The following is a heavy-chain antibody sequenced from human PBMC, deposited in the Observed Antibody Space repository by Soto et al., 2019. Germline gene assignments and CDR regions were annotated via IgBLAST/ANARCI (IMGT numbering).Heavy chain of an antibody. CDR2: IYTSGST. V-gene: IGHV4-4*07. Sequence: PSETLSLTCTVSGGSISTYYWSWIRQPAGKGLEWIGHIYTSGSTNYNPSLKSRVTMSVDTSNQFSLKLSSVTAADTAVYYCATGPAYCTGGTCTRVYGMDVWGQGTTVTVSS. D-gene: IGHD2-15*01. CDR1: GGSISTYY. CDR3: ATGPAYCTGGTCTRVYGMDV. J-gene: IGHJ6*02.